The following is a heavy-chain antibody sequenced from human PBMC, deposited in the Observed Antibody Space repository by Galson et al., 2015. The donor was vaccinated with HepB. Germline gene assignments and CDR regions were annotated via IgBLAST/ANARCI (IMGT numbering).Heavy chain of an antibody. D-gene: IGHD5-24*01. V-gene: IGHV3-49*04. CDR3: TRDLEMARIAGPYYYYYGIDV. J-gene: IGHJ6*02. CDR1: GFTFGDYA. CDR2: IRSKAYGGTT. Sequence: SLRLSCAASGFTFGDYAMSWVRQAPGKGLEWVGFIRSKAYGGTTEYAASVKGRFTISRDDSKSVAYLQMNSLKTEDTAVDYCTRDLEMARIAGPYYYYYGIDVWVQGTTGTL.